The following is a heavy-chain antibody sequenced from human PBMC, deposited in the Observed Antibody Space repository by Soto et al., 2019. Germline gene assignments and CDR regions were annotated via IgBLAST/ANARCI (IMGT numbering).Heavy chain of an antibody. CDR1: GFTFSDYY. D-gene: IGHD5-18*01. CDR3: ASEDTAMPNWFDP. CDR2: ISSSGSTI. Sequence: GSLRLSCAASGFTFSDYYMSWIRQAPGKGLEWVSYISSSGSTIYYADSVKGRFTISRDNAKNSLYLQMNSLRAEDTAVYYCASEDTAMPNWFDPWGQGTLVTVSS. V-gene: IGHV3-11*01. J-gene: IGHJ5*02.